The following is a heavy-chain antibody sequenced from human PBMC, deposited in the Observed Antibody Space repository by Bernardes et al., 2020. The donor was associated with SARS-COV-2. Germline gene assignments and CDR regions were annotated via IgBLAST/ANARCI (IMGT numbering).Heavy chain of an antibody. D-gene: IGHD3-10*01. V-gene: IGHV4-4*02. CDR2: IYHSGST. Sequence: SETLSLTCAVSGGSISSNNWWSWVRQPPGKGLEWIGEIYHSGSTNYNPSLKSRVTISVDKSKNQMSLKVTSVTAADTAVYYCARTFGILNFDYWGKGTLVTVSS. J-gene: IGHJ4*02. CDR1: GGSISSNNW. CDR3: ARTFGILNFDY.